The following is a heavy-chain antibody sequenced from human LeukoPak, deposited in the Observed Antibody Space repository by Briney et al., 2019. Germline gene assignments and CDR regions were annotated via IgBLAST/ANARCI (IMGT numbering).Heavy chain of an antibody. CDR1: GFPGCTNY. Sequence: LKLSFAAAGFPGCTNYRSGVPQAPGNGLKWVSVSHGGGSEYYADSVKGRFTISRDNPKNTLSLQMNSLRAEDTAVYYCAKVRYSDSGSYEVNWFDPWGQGTLVTVSS. D-gene: IGHD3-10*01. J-gene: IGHJ5*02. V-gene: IGHV3-53*01. CDR2: SHGGGSE. CDR3: AKVRYSDSGSYEVNWFDP.